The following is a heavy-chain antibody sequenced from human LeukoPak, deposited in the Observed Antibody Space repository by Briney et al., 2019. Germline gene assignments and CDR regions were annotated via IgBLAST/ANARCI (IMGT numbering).Heavy chain of an antibody. D-gene: IGHD2-21*02. CDR3: AGSQYCGLFDY. CDR1: GFTFSSYA. Sequence: PGGSLRLSCAVSGFTFSSYAMSWVRQAPGKGLEWVSGISGSGGSTCYADSVKGRFTISRDNSKNTLYLQMNSLRVEDTAVYYCAGSQYCGLFDYWGQGTLVTVSS. CDR2: ISGSGGST. J-gene: IGHJ4*02. V-gene: IGHV3-23*01.